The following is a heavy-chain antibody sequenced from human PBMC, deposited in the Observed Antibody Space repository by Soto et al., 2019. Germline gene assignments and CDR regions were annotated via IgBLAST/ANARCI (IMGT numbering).Heavy chain of an antibody. V-gene: IGHV3-23*01. D-gene: IGHD3-16*01. CDR2: MDGGSTNT. CDR3: AKDIWGYSFDL. Sequence: GGSLRLSCAASGFTIANSAMAWVRQAPGQGLEWVSAMDGGSTNTHYADSVQGRFTISRDTSKNSLFLQMDSLRADDTALYYCAKDIWGYSFDLWGRGTLVTAPQ. J-gene: IGHJ2*01. CDR1: GFTIANSA.